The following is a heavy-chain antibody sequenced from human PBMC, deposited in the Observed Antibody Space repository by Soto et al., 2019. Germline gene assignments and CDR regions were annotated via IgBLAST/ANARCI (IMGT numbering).Heavy chain of an antibody. CDR1: GYTFSDYY. V-gene: IGHV1-2*02. CDR3: AREPATAKPEGVDF. Sequence: QVQLVQSGAEVRKPGASVKVSCKASGYTFSDYYIHRVRQAPGQGLEWMGWINPNSGGTKYAPKFQGGVTMTRDTSITTAYMELSRLRSGDTAVYYCAREPATAKPEGVDFWGQGTLVTVSS. D-gene: IGHD1-1*01. J-gene: IGHJ4*02. CDR2: INPNSGGT.